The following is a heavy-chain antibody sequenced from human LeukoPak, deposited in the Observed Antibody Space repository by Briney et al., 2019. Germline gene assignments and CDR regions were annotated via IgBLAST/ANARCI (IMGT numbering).Heavy chain of an antibody. Sequence: GGSLRLSCAASGFTVSTNYMSWVRQAPGKGLEWVSAISGSGGSTYYADSVKGRFTISRDNSKNTLYLQMNSLRAEDTAVYYCAKELVLLWFGESQWGQGTLVTVSS. CDR2: ISGSGGST. D-gene: IGHD3-10*01. CDR3: AKELVLLWFGESQ. J-gene: IGHJ4*02. CDR1: GFTVSTNY. V-gene: IGHV3-23*01.